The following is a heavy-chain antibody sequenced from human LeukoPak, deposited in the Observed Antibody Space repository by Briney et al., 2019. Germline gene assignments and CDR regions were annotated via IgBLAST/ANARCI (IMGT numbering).Heavy chain of an antibody. J-gene: IGHJ4*02. Sequence: GASVKVSCKASGYTFTSYGISWVRQAPGQGLEWMGWISTYSGNTNYAQKLQGRVTMTEDTSTDTAYMELSSLRSEDTAVYYCATDRGSGLDLDYWGQGTLVTVSS. V-gene: IGHV1-18*01. CDR3: ATDRGSGLDLDY. CDR1: GYTFTSYG. D-gene: IGHD3/OR15-3a*01. CDR2: ISTYSGNT.